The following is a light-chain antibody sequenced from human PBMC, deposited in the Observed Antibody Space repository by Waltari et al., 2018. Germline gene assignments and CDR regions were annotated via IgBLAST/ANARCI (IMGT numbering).Light chain of an antibody. CDR2: GAS. Sequence: EIVLTQSPGSLSSSPGERVTLSCRASQSVSRALAWYQQKPGQAPRLLIFGASNCASSIPDRFSGGGSETDFSLTISRLEPEDFAVYYCQHYVRLPATFGRGTKVEIK. CDR3: QHYVRLPAT. V-gene: IGKV3-20*01. CDR1: QSVSRA. J-gene: IGKJ1*01.